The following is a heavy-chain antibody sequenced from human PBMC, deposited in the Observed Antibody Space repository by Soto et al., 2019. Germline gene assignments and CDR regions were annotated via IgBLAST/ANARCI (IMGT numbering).Heavy chain of an antibody. D-gene: IGHD1-7*01. CDR2: IIPIFGTA. V-gene: IGHV1-69*13. CDR1: GGTFSSYA. Sequence: SVKVSCKASGGTFSSYAISWVRQAPGQGLEWMGGIIPIFGTANYAQKFQGRVTITADEFTSTAYMELSSLRSEDTAVYYCARGEVELSSPPGYYYGMDVWGQGTTVTVSS. J-gene: IGHJ6*02. CDR3: ARGEVELSSPPGYYYGMDV.